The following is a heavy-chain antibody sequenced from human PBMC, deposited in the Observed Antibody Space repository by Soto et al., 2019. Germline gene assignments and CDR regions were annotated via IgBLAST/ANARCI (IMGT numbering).Heavy chain of an antibody. Sequence: LRLSCAASGFTFSSYAMSWVRQAPGKGLEWVSAISGSGGSTYYADSVKGRFTISRDNSKNTLYLQMSSLRAEDTAVYYCAKDKVVAGRVDRFDPWGQGTLVTVSS. D-gene: IGHD6-19*01. CDR1: GFTFSSYA. CDR3: AKDKVVAGRVDRFDP. V-gene: IGHV3-23*01. J-gene: IGHJ5*02. CDR2: ISGSGGST.